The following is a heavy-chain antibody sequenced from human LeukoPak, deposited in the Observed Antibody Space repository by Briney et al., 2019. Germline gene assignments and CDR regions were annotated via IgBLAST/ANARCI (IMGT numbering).Heavy chain of an antibody. CDR2: IYPGDSDD. J-gene: IGHJ3*02. CDR1: GYTFTSYW. D-gene: IGHD4-23*01. CDR3: ARRGYDFGGDTGLMRAFDI. Sequence: GESLKISCKGSGYTFTSYWIGWVRQMPGKGLGSVGIIYPGDSDDKYSPSFQGQVTISVDKSINTAYLQWNSLQASDTAIYYCARRGYDFGGDTGLMRAFDIWGHGTMVTV. V-gene: IGHV5-51*01.